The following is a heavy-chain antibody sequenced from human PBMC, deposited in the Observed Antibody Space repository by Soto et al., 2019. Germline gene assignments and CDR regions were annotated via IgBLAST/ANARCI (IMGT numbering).Heavy chain of an antibody. J-gene: IGHJ6*02. V-gene: IGHV1-2*04. CDR1: GYTFTGYY. Sequence: QVQLVQSGAEVKKPGASVKVSCKASGYTFTGYYMHWVRQAPGQGLEWMGWINPNSGGTNYAQKVQGWVTMTRDTSISTAYMELSRLRSDDTAVYYCARDEELERRGMDVWGQGTTVTVSS. CDR2: INPNSGGT. D-gene: IGHD1-1*01. CDR3: ARDEELERRGMDV.